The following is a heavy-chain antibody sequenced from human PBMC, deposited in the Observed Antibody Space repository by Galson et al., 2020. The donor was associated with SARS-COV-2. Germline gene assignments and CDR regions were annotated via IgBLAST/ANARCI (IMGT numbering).Heavy chain of an antibody. D-gene: IGHD2-15*01. CDR2: INHSGST. CDR1: GGSFSGYY. CDR3: ARGLPTSKYYFDY. J-gene: IGHJ4*02. V-gene: IGHV4-34*01. Sequence: SQTLSLTCAVYGGSFSGYYWSWIRQPPGKGLEWIGEINHSGSTNYNPSLKSRVTISVDTSKNQFSLKLSSVTAADTAVYYCARGLPTSKYYFDYWGQGTLVTVSS.